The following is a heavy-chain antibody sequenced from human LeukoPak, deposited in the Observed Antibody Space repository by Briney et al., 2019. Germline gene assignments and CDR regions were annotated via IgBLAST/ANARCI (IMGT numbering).Heavy chain of an antibody. CDR2: IKQDGSNQ. Sequence: GGSLRLSCAASGLTFNNYWMSWVRLAPGKGLEWVANIKQDGSNQQYVDSVKGRFTISRDNAKNSLYLQMTSLRVEDTAVYYCARFSRSIPVVFWGQGTLVTVSP. CDR3: ARFSRSIPVVF. J-gene: IGHJ4*02. D-gene: IGHD6-19*01. V-gene: IGHV3-7*01. CDR1: GLTFNNYW.